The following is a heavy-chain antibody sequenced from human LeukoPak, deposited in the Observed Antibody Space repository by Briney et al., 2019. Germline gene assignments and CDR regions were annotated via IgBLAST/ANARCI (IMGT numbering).Heavy chain of an antibody. CDR2: INHSGST. Sequence: DPSETLSLTCAVYGGSSSGYYWSWIRQPPGKGLEWIGEINHSGSTNYNPSLKSRVTISVDTSKNQFSLKLSSATAADTAVYYCARGGKSIAARPPYYYGMDVWGQGTTVTVSS. D-gene: IGHD6-6*01. J-gene: IGHJ6*02. CDR3: ARGGKSIAARPPYYYGMDV. CDR1: GGSSSGYY. V-gene: IGHV4-34*01.